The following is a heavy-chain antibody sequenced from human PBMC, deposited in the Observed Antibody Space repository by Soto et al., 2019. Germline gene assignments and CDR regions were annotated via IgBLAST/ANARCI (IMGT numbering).Heavy chain of an antibody. D-gene: IGHD2-15*01. CDR2: IKQDGSEK. J-gene: IGHJ6*02. V-gene: IGHV3-7*01. CDR3: AREGCSGGSCHSAYYYYGMDV. Sequence: GGSLRLSCAASGFTFSSYWMSWVRQAPGKGLEWVANIKQDGSEKYYVDSVKGRFTISRDNAKNSLYLQMNSLRAEDTAVYYCAREGCSGGSCHSAYYYYGMDVWGQGTTVTGSS. CDR1: GFTFSSYW.